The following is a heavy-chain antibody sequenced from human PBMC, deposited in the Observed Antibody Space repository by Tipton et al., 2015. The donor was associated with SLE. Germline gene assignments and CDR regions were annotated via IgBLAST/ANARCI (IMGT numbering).Heavy chain of an antibody. CDR3: ARGVGGYYDSSGYFLDYFDY. D-gene: IGHD3-22*01. V-gene: IGHV1-46*01. CDR2: INPSGGST. J-gene: IGHJ4*02. Sequence: QLVQSGAEEKKPGASVKVSCKASGYTFTNYYMHWVRQAPGQGLEWMGIINPSGGSTSYARKFQVRVTMTRDTSTSTVYMELSSLRSEDTAVYYCARGVGGYYDSSGYFLDYFDYWGQGTLVTVSS. CDR1: GYTFTNYY.